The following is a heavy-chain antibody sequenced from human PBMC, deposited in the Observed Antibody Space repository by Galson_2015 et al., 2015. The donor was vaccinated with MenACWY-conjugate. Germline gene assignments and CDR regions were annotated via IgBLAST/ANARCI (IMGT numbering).Heavy chain of an antibody. V-gene: IGHV4-39*01. CDR2: IYYSGST. J-gene: IGHJ3*02. CDR1: GDSISNANYY. Sequence: ETLSLTCTVSGDSISNANYYWGWIRQPPGKGLEWIGSIYYSGSTYYSPSLKSRVSISVDTSKKQFSLKLSSVTAADTAIYYCARRGRADAFDMWGQGTMVTVSS. CDR3: ARRGRADAFDM.